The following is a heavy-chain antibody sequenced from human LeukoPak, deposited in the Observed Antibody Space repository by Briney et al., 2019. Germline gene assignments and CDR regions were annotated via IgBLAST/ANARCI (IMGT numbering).Heavy chain of an antibody. CDR1: GDSITSGSYY. CDR2: IYSTGIT. CDR3: ARDSGFWLF. Sequence: SETLSLTCTVSGDSITSGSYYWGWIRQTPGQGLEWIVNIYSTGITSFNPSFKSRLTMSVDTSKNQFSLRLESVTAADSAVYFCARDSGFWLFWGQGTLVTVSS. V-gene: IGHV4-39*07. J-gene: IGHJ1*01. D-gene: IGHD3-22*01.